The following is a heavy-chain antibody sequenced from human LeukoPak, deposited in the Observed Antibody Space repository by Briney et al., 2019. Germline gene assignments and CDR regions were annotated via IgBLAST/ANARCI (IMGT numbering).Heavy chain of an antibody. CDR1: GYTFTGYY. CDR3: AKDLGSGSYQPSDY. Sequence: ASVKVCCKTSGYTFTGYYMHWVRQAPGQGLEWMGWIDPNSGGTNYAQRFQGRVTMTRDTSISTVYMELSSLRSDDTAVYYCAKDLGSGSYQPSDYWGQGTLVTVSS. J-gene: IGHJ4*02. D-gene: IGHD1-26*01. V-gene: IGHV1-2*02. CDR2: IDPNSGGT.